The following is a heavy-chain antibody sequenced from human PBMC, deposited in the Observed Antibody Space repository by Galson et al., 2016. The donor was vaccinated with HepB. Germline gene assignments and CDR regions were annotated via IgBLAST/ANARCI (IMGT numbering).Heavy chain of an antibody. CDR1: GFTFSSYS. CDR2: ISSTTTYI. D-gene: IGHD3/OR15-3a*01. J-gene: IGHJ4*02. V-gene: IGHV3-21*01. Sequence: SLRLSCAASGFTFSSYSMNWVRQAPGKGLEWVSSISSTTTYIYYADSVQGRFTISRDNAKNSVYLQMNSLRAEDTAVYYCANSLMISTSQGRGSTWGQGTLVTVSP. CDR3: ANSLMISTSQGRGST.